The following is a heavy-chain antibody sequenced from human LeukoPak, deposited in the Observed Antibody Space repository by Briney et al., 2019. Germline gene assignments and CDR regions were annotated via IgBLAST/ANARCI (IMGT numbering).Heavy chain of an antibody. V-gene: IGHV3-21*05. CDR2: ISSSSYT. Sequence: GGSLRLSCAVSGLTFSSSWMDWVRQAPGKGLEWVSYISSSSYTNYADSVKGRFTISRDNAKNSPYLQMNSLRAEDTAVYYCAVSGYYFSGRNFDYWGQGTLVTVSS. CDR1: GLTFSSSW. J-gene: IGHJ4*02. D-gene: IGHD3-22*01. CDR3: AVSGYYFSGRNFDY.